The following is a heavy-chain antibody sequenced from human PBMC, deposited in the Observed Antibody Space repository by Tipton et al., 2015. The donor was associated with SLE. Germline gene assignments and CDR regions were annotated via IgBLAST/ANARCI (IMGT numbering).Heavy chain of an antibody. D-gene: IGHD1-26*01. Sequence: TLSLTCTVSGGSISSSSYYWGWIRQPPGKGLEWIGSIYYSGSTYYNPSLKSRITISVDTSKNQFSLKLTSVTAADTAVYYCASDTSGSDPFDYWGQGTLVTVSS. J-gene: IGHJ4*02. V-gene: IGHV4-39*07. CDR2: IYYSGST. CDR3: ASDTSGSDPFDY. CDR1: GGSISSSSYY.